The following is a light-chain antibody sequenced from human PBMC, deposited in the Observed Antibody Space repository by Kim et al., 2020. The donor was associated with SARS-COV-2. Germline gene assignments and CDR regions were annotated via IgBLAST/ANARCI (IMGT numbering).Light chain of an antibody. Sequence: GQTGRSTGKGDSLRRYDASWYQQKQGQDPVLVIYGKNNRPTGSPDRCSGSSKGNTAALTITGAQAEDEADDYCNSRDSSGNHLLVFGGGTQLTVL. CDR3: NSRDSSGNHLLV. J-gene: IGLJ2*01. CDR2: GKN. CDR1: SLRRYD. V-gene: IGLV3-19*01.